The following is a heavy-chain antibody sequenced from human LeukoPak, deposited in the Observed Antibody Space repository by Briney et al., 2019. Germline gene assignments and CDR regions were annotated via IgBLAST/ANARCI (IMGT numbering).Heavy chain of an antibody. CDR2: IWYDGSNK. J-gene: IGHJ4*02. V-gene: IGHV3-33*01. CDR3: ARAPLVPAALYYFDY. CDR1: GFTFSSYG. D-gene: IGHD2-2*01. Sequence: GGSLRLSCAASGFTFSSYGMHWVRQAPGKGLEWVAVIWYDGSNKYYADSVRGRFTISRDNSKNTLYLQMNSLRAEDTAVYYCARAPLVPAALYYFDYWGQGTLVTVSP.